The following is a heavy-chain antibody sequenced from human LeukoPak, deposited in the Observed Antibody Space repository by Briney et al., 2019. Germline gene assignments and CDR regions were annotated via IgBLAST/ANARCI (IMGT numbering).Heavy chain of an antibody. Sequence: ASVKVSCKTSVYSFISYGISWVRQAPGQGLEWMGWISTYNGNTNYAQKFQGRVTMTTETSTSTAYMELGSLTSDDSALYYCAIRSGTYPYYFDYWGPGTRVSVST. D-gene: IGHD1-26*01. V-gene: IGHV1-18*01. CDR2: ISTYNGNT. CDR1: VYSFISYG. CDR3: AIRSGTYPYYFDY. J-gene: IGHJ4*02.